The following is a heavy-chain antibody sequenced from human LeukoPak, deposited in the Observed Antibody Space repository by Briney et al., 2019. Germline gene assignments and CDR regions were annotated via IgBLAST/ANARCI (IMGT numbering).Heavy chain of an antibody. CDR3: AKALEYCSSTSCYIGY. D-gene: IGHD2-2*02. CDR1: GFTFSSYA. V-gene: IGHV3-23*01. J-gene: IGHJ4*02. CDR2: ISGSGGST. Sequence: GGSLRLSCAASGFTFSSYAMSWVRQAPGKGLEWVSAISGSGGSTYYADSVKGRFTISRNNSKNTLYLQMNSLRAEDTAVYHCAKALEYCSSTSCYIGYWGQGTLVTVSS.